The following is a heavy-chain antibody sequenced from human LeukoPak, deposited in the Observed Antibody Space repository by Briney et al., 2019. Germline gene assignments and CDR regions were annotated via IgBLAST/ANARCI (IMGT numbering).Heavy chain of an antibody. D-gene: IGHD3-22*01. J-gene: IGHJ5*02. V-gene: IGHV3-23*01. CDR2: ISGSGGST. Sequence: GGSLRLSCAASGFTFSSYAMSWVRQAPGKGLEWVSAISGSGGSTYYADSVKGRFTISSDNSKNTLYLQMNSLRAEDTAVYYCAKDPYDSSGNDWFDPWGQGTLVTVSS. CDR3: AKDPYDSSGNDWFDP. CDR1: GFTFSSYA.